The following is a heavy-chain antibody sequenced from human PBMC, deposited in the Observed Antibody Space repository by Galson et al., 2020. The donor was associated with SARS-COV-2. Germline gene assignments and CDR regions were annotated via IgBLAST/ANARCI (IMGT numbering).Heavy chain of an antibody. D-gene: IGHD6-13*01. CDR3: AFYSSSWSGGFDY. Sequence: ASVKVSCKASGYTFTSYGINWVRQAPGQGLEWMGWISAYHGNTTYAQKLQGRVTMTTDTSTSTAYMELRSLRSDGTAVYYCAFYSSSWSGGFDYWGQGTLVTVSS. CDR1: GYTFTSYG. CDR2: ISAYHGNT. J-gene: IGHJ4*02. V-gene: IGHV1-18*04.